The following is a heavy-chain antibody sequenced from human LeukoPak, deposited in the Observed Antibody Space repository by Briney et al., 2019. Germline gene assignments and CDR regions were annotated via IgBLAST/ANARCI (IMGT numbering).Heavy chain of an antibody. D-gene: IGHD3-22*01. J-gene: IGHJ4*02. CDR3: AKAETYYYDSSGHYIREGYFDY. Sequence: GGSLRLSCAASGLTFSSSAMNWVRQAPGKGLEWVSGISGSGGSTDYGDSVKGRFTISRDNSKSTLYLQMNSLRAEDTAIYYCAKAETYYYDSSGHYIREGYFDYWGQGTLVTVSS. CDR2: ISGSGGST. V-gene: IGHV3-23*01. CDR1: GLTFSSSA.